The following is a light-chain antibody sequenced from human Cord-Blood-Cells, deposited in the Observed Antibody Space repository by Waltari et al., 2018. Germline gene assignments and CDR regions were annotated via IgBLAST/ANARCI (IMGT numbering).Light chain of an antibody. V-gene: IGKV1-8*01. Sequence: AIRITQSPSSLSVSTGDRVTITCRASQGISSYLAWYQQKPGKAPKLLIYAASTLQSVVPSRFRGSGSGTDFTLTISCLQSEDFATYYCQQYYSYPYTFGQGTKLEIK. CDR3: QQYYSYPYT. J-gene: IGKJ2*01. CDR1: QGISSY. CDR2: AAS.